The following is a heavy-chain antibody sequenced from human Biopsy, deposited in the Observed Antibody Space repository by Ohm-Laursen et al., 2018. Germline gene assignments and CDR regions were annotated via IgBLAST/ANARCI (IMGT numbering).Heavy chain of an antibody. D-gene: IGHD2-8*01. CDR2: INCKTGAT. V-gene: IGHV1-2*02. J-gene: IGHJ4*02. CDR3: ARDPLNGHKHFDY. Sequence: GSSLKASCKASSYTFTDYNIHWMRQAPGQGLEWLGYINCKTGATNYAQKFQGTVTMTRDTSISTAYLALGSLRSADTAIYYCARDPLNGHKHFDYWGQGSLVTVSS. CDR1: SYTFTDYN.